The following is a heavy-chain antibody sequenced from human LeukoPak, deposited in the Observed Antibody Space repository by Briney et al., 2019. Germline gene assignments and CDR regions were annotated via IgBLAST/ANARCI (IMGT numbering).Heavy chain of an antibody. CDR2: INHSGST. J-gene: IGHJ4*02. V-gene: IGHV4-34*01. Sequence: SETLSLTCAVYGGSFSGYYWSWIRQPPGKGLEWIGEINHSGSTNYNPSLKGRVTISVDTSRNQFSLKLSSVTAADTAVYYCARGRLWLVDYWGQGTLVTVSS. D-gene: IGHD6-19*01. CDR1: GGSFSGYY. CDR3: ARGRLWLVDY.